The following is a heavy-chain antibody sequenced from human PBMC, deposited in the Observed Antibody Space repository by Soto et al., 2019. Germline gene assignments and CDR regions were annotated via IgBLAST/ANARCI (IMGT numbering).Heavy chain of an antibody. CDR1: GYTFTIYW. CDR2: IYPSDSDT. Sequence: GGSLKISCRVSGYTFTIYWIGWVRQMPWKGLEWMGIIYPSDSDTRYSPSFQGQVTISADQSINTAYLQWDSLKASDTAIYYCARPANTVADHFDLWGQGTPVTVSS. D-gene: IGHD4-17*01. CDR3: ARPANTVADHFDL. J-gene: IGHJ4*02. V-gene: IGHV5-51*01.